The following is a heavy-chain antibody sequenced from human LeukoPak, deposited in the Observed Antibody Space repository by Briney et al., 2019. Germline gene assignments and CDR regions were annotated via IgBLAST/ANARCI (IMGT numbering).Heavy chain of an antibody. V-gene: IGHV3-23*01. J-gene: IGHJ4*02. Sequence: GGSLRLSCAASGFSVSNNYMTWVRQAPGRGLEWVSAISGSGGSTYYADSVKGRFTISRDNSKNTLYLQMNSLRAEDTAVYYCAKDLAGSGSYSFDYWGQGTLVTVSS. CDR2: ISGSGGST. D-gene: IGHD1-26*01. CDR3: AKDLAGSGSYSFDY. CDR1: GFSVSNNY.